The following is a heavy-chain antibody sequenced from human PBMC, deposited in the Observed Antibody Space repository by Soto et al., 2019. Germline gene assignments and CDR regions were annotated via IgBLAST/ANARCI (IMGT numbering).Heavy chain of an antibody. J-gene: IGHJ4*02. CDR1: GFTFSNYA. CDR2: ITDSGSST. V-gene: IGHV3-23*01. D-gene: IGHD6-19*01. Sequence: PGGSLRLSCAASGFTFSNYAMSWVRQAPGKGLEWVSVITDSGSSTQSADSVKGRLTISRDNSKNMLYLQMNSLSAEDTAVYYCAKLGVAVAAHVDDWGQGTLVTSPQ. CDR3: AKLGVAVAAHVDD.